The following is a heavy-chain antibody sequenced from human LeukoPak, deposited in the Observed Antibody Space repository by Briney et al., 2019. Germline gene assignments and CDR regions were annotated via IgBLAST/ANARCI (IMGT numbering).Heavy chain of an antibody. CDR2: INPSGGST. CDR1: GYTFTSYY. J-gene: IGHJ4*02. CDR3: AVITGGTILGVEQTDY. D-gene: IGHD3-3*01. V-gene: IGHV1-46*01. Sequence: GASVKVSCTASGYTFTSYYMHWVRQPPGQGLEWMGIINPSGGSTSYAQKFQGRVTMTRDMSTSTVYMELSSLRSEDTAVYYCAVITGGTILGVEQTDYWGQGTLVTVSS.